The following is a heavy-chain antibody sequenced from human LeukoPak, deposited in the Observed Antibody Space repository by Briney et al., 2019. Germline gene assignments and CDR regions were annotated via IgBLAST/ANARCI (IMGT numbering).Heavy chain of an antibody. Sequence: SETLSLTCAVYGGSFSGYYWSWIRQPPGKGLEWIGEINHSGSTNYNPSLKSRVTMSVDTSKNQFSLKLSSVTAADTAVYYCARVRPGAAAGSHVDYWGQGTLVTVSS. J-gene: IGHJ4*02. D-gene: IGHD6-13*01. V-gene: IGHV4-34*01. CDR3: ARVRPGAAAGSHVDY. CDR2: INHSGST. CDR1: GGSFSGYY.